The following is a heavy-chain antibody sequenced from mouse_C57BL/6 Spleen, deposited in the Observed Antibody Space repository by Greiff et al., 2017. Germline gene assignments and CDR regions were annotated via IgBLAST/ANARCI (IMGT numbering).Heavy chain of an antibody. D-gene: IGHD2-1*01. CDR3: ARPLLYPFAY. J-gene: IGHJ3*01. CDR1: GYTFTDYY. V-gene: IGHV1-26*01. CDR2: INPNNGGT. Sequence: VQLQQSGPELVKPGASVKISCKASGYTFTDYYMNWVKQSHGKSLEWIGDINPNNGGTSYNQKFKGKATLTVDKSSSTAYMELRSLTSEDSAVYYCARPLLYPFAYWGQGTLVTVSA.